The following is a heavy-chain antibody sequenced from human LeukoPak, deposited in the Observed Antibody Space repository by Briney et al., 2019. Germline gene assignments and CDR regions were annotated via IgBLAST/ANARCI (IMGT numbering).Heavy chain of an antibody. CDR3: ARDPVLGAPDYLDY. D-gene: IGHD1-26*01. J-gene: IGHJ4*02. Sequence: GGSLRLSCTVSGFPFNDYVMHWVRQAPGKGLEWVAVTSADERIKIYNDSVRGRFTISRDNSKNTQYLQMNSLRVEDTAVYYCARDPVLGAPDYLDYCGRGTLVSVSS. CDR1: GFPFNDYV. CDR2: TSADERIK. V-gene: IGHV3-30*03.